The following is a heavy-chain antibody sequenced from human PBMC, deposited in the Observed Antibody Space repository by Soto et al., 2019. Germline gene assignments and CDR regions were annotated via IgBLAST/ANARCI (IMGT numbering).Heavy chain of an antibody. V-gene: IGHV1-18*01. CDR2: ISTYNGNT. CDR1: GYTFFSYG. Sequence: GASVKVSCKASGYTFFSYGISWVRQAPGQGLEWMGWISTYNGNTNYAQRLQDRVTMTTDTSTRTAYMELRSLRSDDTAVYYCARKSSSSSWFDPWGQGTLVTVSS. CDR3: ARKSSSSSWFDP. D-gene: IGHD6-6*01. J-gene: IGHJ5*02.